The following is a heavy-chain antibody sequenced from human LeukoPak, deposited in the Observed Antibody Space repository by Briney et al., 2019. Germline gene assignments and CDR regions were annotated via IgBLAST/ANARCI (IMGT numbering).Heavy chain of an antibody. V-gene: IGHV1-69*04. CDR1: GGTFSSYA. CDR3: AREREDIVWRVAFDI. D-gene: IGHD2-15*01. CDR2: IIPILGIA. Sequence: GASVKVSCKASGGTFSSYAISWVRQAPGQGLEWMGRIIPILGIANYAQKFQGRVTITADKSTSTAYMELSSLRSDDTAVYYCAREREDIVWRVAFDIWGQGTMVTVSS. J-gene: IGHJ3*02.